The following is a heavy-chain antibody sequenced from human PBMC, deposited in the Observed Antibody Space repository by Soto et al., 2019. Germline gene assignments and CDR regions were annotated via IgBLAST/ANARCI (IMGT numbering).Heavy chain of an antibody. V-gene: IGHV3-53*01. J-gene: IGHJ4*02. CDR2: LYRNGSA. D-gene: IGHD1-20*01. CDR1: GVTINNNY. Sequence: EGSLRLSCAASGVTINNNYMTWVRQAPGKVLEWVSVLYRNGSAYYSDSVRGRFSISRDNSKNTLYLQMGRLRAEDTAVYFCTSGLVPITYWGQGTLVTVSS. CDR3: TSGLVPITY.